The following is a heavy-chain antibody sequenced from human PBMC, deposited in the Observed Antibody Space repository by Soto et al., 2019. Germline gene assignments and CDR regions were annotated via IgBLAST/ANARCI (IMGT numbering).Heavy chain of an antibody. D-gene: IGHD7-27*01. J-gene: IGHJ4*02. CDR3: ASSGGYWGIDY. Sequence: QVQLVQSGAEEKKPGASVKVSCKASGDTFTSYALHWVRQAPGQRLEWMGWINAGNGNTKYSQKLQGRVTITRDTSASTAYMELSSLRSEDTAVYYGASSGGYWGIDYWGQGTLVPVSS. V-gene: IGHV1-3*05. CDR1: GDTFTSYA. CDR2: INAGNGNT.